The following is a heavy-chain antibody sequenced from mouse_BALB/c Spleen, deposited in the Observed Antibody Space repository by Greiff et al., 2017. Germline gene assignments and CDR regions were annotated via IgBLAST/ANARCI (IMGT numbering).Heavy chain of an antibody. CDR2: ISTYYGNT. J-gene: IGHJ4*01. Sequence: QVQLQQSGPELVRPGVSVKISCKGSGYTFTDYAMHWVKQSHAKSLEWIGVISTYYGNTNYNQKFKGKATMTVDKSSSTAYMELARLTSEDSAIYYCARGGGITTATIPMDYWGQGTSVTVSS. V-gene: IGHV1-67*01. CDR3: ARGGGITTATIPMDY. CDR1: GYTFTDYA. D-gene: IGHD1-2*01.